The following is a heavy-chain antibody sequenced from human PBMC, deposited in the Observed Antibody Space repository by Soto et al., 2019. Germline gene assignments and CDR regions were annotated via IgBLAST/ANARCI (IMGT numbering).Heavy chain of an antibody. J-gene: IGHJ4*02. V-gene: IGHV2-70*04. D-gene: IGHD3-3*01. CDR1: GFPLNTKGEG. CDR2: IDWDDDK. Sequence: SPPTPRNAAQPLALACSSPGFPLNTKGEGVGWIRQPPGKALEWLARIDWDDDKFYNTSLKTRLTISKDTSKNQVLLTMTDMDPVDTATYYCARMIFGRNLSYFAYWVRRALVLGSS. CDR3: ARMIFGRNLSYFAY.